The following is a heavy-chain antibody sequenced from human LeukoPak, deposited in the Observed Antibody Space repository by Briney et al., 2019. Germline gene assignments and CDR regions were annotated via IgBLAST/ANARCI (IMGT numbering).Heavy chain of an antibody. Sequence: AGGSLRLYCAASGFTFSSYAMSWVRQAPGKGLEWVSAISGSGGSTYYADSVKGRFTISRDNSKNTLYLQMNSLRAEDTAVYYCAKATYYYDSSGYWRYFDPWGQGTLVTVSS. D-gene: IGHD3-22*01. CDR1: GFTFSSYA. CDR2: ISGSGGST. CDR3: AKATYYYDSSGYWRYFDP. V-gene: IGHV3-23*01. J-gene: IGHJ5*02.